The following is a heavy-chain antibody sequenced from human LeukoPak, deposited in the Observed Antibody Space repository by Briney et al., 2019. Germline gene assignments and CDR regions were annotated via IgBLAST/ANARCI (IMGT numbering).Heavy chain of an antibody. Sequence: PSETLSLTCAVYGGSFSGYYWSWVRQPPGKGLEWVGEINHSGSTNYNPSLKSRVTISVDTSKNQFSLKLSSVTAADTAVYYCARGRRGYSYGTYFDYWGQGTLVTVSS. D-gene: IGHD5-18*01. CDR3: ARGRRGYSYGTYFDY. CDR2: INHSGST. CDR1: GGSFSGYY. V-gene: IGHV4-34*01. J-gene: IGHJ4*02.